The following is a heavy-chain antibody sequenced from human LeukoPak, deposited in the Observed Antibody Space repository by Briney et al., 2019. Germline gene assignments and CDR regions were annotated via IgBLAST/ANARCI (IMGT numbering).Heavy chain of an antibody. V-gene: IGHV1-2*02. CDR3: ARDQASRVRSLAAFDI. CDR1: RYTFTGYY. CDR2: INPNIGGT. Sequence: GASVKVSCKASRYTFTGYYMHWVRQAPGQGLEWMRWINPNIGGTNYAQKFQGRVTMTRDTSISTAYMELSRLRSDDTAVYYCARDQASRVRSLAAFDIWGQGTMVTVSS. J-gene: IGHJ3*02.